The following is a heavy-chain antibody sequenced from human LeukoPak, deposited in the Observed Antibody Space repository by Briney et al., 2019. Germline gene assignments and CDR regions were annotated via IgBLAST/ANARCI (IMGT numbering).Heavy chain of an antibody. CDR2: IKSKIDGGTT. CDR3: TTGYGSTWYG. V-gene: IGHV3-15*01. Sequence: GGSLRLSCAASGSTFSIAWMNWVRQTPGKGLEWVGHIKSKIDGGTTDYAEPAKSRFTISRDDSKNTVYLQMNSLKTEDTAVYYCTTGYGSTWYGWGQGTLVTVSS. D-gene: IGHD6-13*01. CDR1: GSTFSIAW. J-gene: IGHJ4*02.